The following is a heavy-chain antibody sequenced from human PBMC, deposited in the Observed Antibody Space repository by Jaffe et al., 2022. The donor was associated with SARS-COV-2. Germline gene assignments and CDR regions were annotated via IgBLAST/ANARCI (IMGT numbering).Heavy chain of an antibody. CDR3: AKDKEWLASYYFDY. V-gene: IGHV3-9*01. CDR1: GFTFDDYA. CDR2: ISWNSGSI. J-gene: IGHJ4*02. D-gene: IGHD6-19*01. Sequence: EVQLVESGGGLVQPGRSLRLSCAASGFTFDDYAMHWVRQAPGKGLEWVSGISWNSGSIGYADSVKGRFTISRDNAKNSLYLQMNSLRAEDTALYYCAKDKEWLASYYFDYWGQGTLVTVSS.